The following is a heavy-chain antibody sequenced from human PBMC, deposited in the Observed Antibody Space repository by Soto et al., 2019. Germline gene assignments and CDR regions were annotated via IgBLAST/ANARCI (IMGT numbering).Heavy chain of an antibody. D-gene: IGHD3-9*01. V-gene: IGHV4-34*01. J-gene: IGHJ6*02. CDR1: GGSFSGYY. Sequence: ASETLSLTCAVYGGSFSGYYWSWIRQPTGKELEWIGEINHSGSTNYNPSLKSRVTISVDTSKNQFSLKLSSVTAADTAVYYCARLSYYDILTGRGTYYYYGMDVWGQGTTVTVSS. CDR3: ARLSYYDILTGRGTYYYYGMDV. CDR2: INHSGST.